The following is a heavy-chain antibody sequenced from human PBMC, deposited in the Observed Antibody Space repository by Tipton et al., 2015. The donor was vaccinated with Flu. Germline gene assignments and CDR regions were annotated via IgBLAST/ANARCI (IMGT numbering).Heavy chain of an antibody. Sequence: LRLSCTVSGGSISSGSYYWSWIRQPAGKGLEWIGRIYTSGSTNYNPSPKSRVTISVDTSKNQFPLKLSSVTAADTAVYYCARDRITMVRGVHHDAFDIWGQGTMVTVSS. CDR3: ARDRITMVRGVHHDAFDI. V-gene: IGHV4-61*02. J-gene: IGHJ3*02. CDR1: GGSISSGSYY. CDR2: IYTSGST. D-gene: IGHD3-10*01.